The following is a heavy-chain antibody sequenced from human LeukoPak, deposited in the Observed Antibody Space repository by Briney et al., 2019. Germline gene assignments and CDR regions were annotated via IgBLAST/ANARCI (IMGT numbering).Heavy chain of an antibody. CDR2: IYSSGNT. Sequence: SETLSLTCTVSGGSISSYYWSWIRQPPGKGLEWIGYIYSSGNTNYNPSLESRVTISVDTSSNRFSLTLHSVTAADTAVYYCARHGYASGSGYFGYWGQGTLVTVSS. CDR1: GGSISSYY. V-gene: IGHV4-59*08. CDR3: ARHGYASGSGYFGY. D-gene: IGHD3-10*01. J-gene: IGHJ4*02.